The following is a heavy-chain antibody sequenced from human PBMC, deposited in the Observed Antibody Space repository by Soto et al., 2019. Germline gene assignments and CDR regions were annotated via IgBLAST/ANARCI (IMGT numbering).Heavy chain of an antibody. CDR2: ISYDGSNK. CDR3: AKDGIFCSGGSCYSTTPRSNWSDP. V-gene: IGHV3-30*18. J-gene: IGHJ5*02. Sequence: GGSLRLSCAASGFTFSSYGMHWVRQAPGKGLEWVAVISYDGSNKYYADSVKGRFTISRDNSKNTLYLQMNSLRAEDTAVYYCAKDGIFCSGGSCYSTTPRSNWSDPWGQGTLVTVSS. D-gene: IGHD2-15*01. CDR1: GFTFSSYG.